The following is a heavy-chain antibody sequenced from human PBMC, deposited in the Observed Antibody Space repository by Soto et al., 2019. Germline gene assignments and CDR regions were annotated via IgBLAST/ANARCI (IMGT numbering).Heavy chain of an antibody. CDR2: ISSSSRYI. CDR3: ARANPDY. J-gene: IGHJ4*02. Sequence: EVQLVESGGGLVKPGGSLRLSCAASGFTFSSYSMNWVRQAPGKGLEWVSSISSSSRYIYYADSVKGRFTISRDNAKNSIYLQMNNLRAEDTAVDYCARANPDYWGQGTLVTVSS. CDR1: GFTFSSYS. V-gene: IGHV3-21*01.